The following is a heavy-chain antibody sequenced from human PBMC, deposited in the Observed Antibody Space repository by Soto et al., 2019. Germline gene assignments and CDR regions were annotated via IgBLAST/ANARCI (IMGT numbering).Heavy chain of an antibody. D-gene: IGHD3-22*01. CDR1: GFTSSLYS. CDR3: VRARSTDSRPDY. V-gene: IGHV3-21*01. Sequence: PGGSLRLSCAASGFTSSLYSMIWVRQAPGKGLEWVASITSSSSYIYYEDSLKGRFTISRDNAKTSLFLQLDSLRAEDTAVYFCVRARSTDSRPDYWGQGTLVTV. J-gene: IGHJ4*02. CDR2: ITSSSSYI.